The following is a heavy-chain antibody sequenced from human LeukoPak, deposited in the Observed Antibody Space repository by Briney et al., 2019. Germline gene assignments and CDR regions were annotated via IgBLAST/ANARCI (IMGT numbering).Heavy chain of an antibody. D-gene: IGHD4-23*01. V-gene: IGHV1-18*01. J-gene: IGHJ3*01. CDR2: VSAYNGNT. CDR3: ARDAPRWRSAFDF. CDR1: GYTFTSTG. Sequence: GASVKVSCKASGYTFTSTGICWVRQAPGQGLEWMGWVSAYNGNTNYAQKFRGRVTMTRDTSTNTAYMELRSLRSDDTAVYFCARDAPRWRSAFDFWGQGTMVTVSS.